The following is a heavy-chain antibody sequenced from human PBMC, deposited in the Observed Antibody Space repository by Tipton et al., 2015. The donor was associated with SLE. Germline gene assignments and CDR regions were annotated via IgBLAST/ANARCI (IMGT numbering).Heavy chain of an antibody. CDR3: ARDVDSSVTRGNWFDP. J-gene: IGHJ5*02. Sequence: TLSLTCAVSGYSISSGYYWGWIRQPPGKGLEWIGSIYYIGSTNYNPSLKSRVTISVDTSKNQFSLKLSSVTAADTAVYYCARDVDSSVTRGNWFDPWGQGTLVTVSS. D-gene: IGHD6-25*01. CDR1: GYSISSGYY. V-gene: IGHV4-38-2*02. CDR2: IYYIGST.